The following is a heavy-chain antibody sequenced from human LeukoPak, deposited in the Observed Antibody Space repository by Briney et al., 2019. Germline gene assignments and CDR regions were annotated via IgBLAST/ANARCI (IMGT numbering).Heavy chain of an antibody. CDR3: ARGDYGSGSYFHFDY. CDR2: ISWNSGSI. V-gene: IGHV3-9*01. CDR1: GFTFDDYA. D-gene: IGHD3-10*01. Sequence: GGSLRLSCAASGFTFDDYAMHWVRQAPGKGLEWVLGISWNSGSIGYADSVKGRFTISRDNAKNSLYLQMNSLRAEDTAVYYCARGDYGSGSYFHFDYWGQGTLVTVSS. J-gene: IGHJ4*02.